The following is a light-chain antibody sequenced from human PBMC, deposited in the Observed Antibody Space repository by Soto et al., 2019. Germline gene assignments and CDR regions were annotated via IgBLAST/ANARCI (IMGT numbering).Light chain of an antibody. Sequence: DIVMTPSPLSLPVTPGEPASISCRSSQSLLHSDGYNYLDWYLQKPGHSPRLLIYLTPKRASVGQGRFSGSGSGSDFMLKISRVEAEDVGVYYCMQGLQTLPSFGPGTKVHIK. CDR2: LTP. CDR1: QSLLHSDGYNY. CDR3: MQGLQTLPS. J-gene: IGKJ3*01. V-gene: IGKV2-28*01.